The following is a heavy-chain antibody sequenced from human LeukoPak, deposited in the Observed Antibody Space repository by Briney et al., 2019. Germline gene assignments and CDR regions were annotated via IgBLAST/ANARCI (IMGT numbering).Heavy chain of an antibody. V-gene: IGHV3-30*02. CDR2: IRYDGSNK. CDR1: GFTFSSYG. J-gene: IGHJ4*02. Sequence: GGSLRLSCAASGFTFSSYGMHWVRQAPGKGLEWVAFIRYDGSNKYYADSVKGQFTISRDNSKNTLYLQMNSLRSDDTAVYYCARDLGNYFDYWGQGTLVTVSS. CDR3: ARDLGNYFDY.